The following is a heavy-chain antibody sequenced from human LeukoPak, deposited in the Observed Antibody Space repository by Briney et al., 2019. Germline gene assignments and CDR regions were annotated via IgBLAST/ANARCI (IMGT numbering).Heavy chain of an antibody. D-gene: IGHD1-14*01. CDR3: ARGATRSPFDY. V-gene: IGHV3-33*01. Sequence: GGSLRLSCAASGFTFSSYGMHWVRQAPGKGLEWVAVIWYDGSNKYYADSVKGRFTNSRDNSKNTLYLQMNSLRAEDTAVYYCARGATRSPFDYWGQGTLVTVSS. CDR1: GFTFSSYG. CDR2: IWYDGSNK. J-gene: IGHJ4*02.